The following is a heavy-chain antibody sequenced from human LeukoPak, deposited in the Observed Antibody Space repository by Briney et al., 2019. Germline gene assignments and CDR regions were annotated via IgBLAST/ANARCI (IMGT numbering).Heavy chain of an antibody. CDR1: GYTVTASY. CDR2: INPRSGGA. D-gene: IGHD1-26*01. V-gene: IGHV1-2*02. Sequence: GASVKVSCKASGYTVTASYVHWVRQAPGQGLEWMGWINPRSGGADYAQKFQGRVTMTRDTSISTAYMELSRLRSDDTAIYYCARSWEGYWGQGTLVIVSS. J-gene: IGHJ4*02. CDR3: ARSWEGY.